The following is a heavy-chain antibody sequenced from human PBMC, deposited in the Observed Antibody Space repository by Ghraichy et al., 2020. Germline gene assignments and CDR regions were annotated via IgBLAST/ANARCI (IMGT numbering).Heavy chain of an antibody. V-gene: IGHV2-5*02. CDR2: IYWDDDK. D-gene: IGHD1-20*01. CDR3: AHRRGGYDWNDADFDY. Sequence: SGPTLVKPTQTLTLTCTFSGFSLSTTGVGVGWIRQPPGKALEFLAVIYWDDDKRYNSFLRNRLSIIKDSSNNQVILIMTNMDPVDTASYYCAHRRGGYDWNDADFDYWGQGTPVTVSS. J-gene: IGHJ4*02. CDR1: GFSLSTTGVG.